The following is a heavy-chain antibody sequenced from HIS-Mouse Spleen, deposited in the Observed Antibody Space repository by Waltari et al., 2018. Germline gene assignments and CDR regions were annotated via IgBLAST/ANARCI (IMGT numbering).Heavy chain of an antibody. J-gene: IGHJ4*02. CDR2: IYYGGST. CDR1: GGSISSYY. V-gene: IGHV4-59*08. D-gene: IGHD7-27*01. Sequence: QVQLQESGPGLVKPSETLSLTCTVSGGSISSYYWSWTRQPPGKGLEWIGYIYYGGSTNYNPSLKSRVTISVDTSKNQFSLKLSSVTAADTAVYYCARQSNWGSGFDYWGQGTLVTVSS. CDR3: ARQSNWGSGFDY.